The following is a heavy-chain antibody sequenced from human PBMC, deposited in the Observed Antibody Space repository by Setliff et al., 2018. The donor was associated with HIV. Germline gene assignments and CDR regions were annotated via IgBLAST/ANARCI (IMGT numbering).Heavy chain of an antibody. CDR2: IIPIFGTP. D-gene: IGHD2-2*01. J-gene: IGHJ3*02. CDR3: ARSVWAVVVPTDPAVDAFAI. V-gene: IGHV1-69*08. Sequence: SVKVSCKTSGGTFSTYTIAWVRQAPGQGLEWMGRIIPIFGTPNYAQKFQGRVTITADKSTSTVYLDLRSLTSEEPAMYYCARSVWAVVVPTDPAVDAFAIWGQGTMVTVSS. CDR1: GGTFSTYT.